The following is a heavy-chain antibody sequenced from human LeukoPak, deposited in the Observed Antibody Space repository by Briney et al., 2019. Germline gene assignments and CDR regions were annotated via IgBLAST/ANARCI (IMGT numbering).Heavy chain of an antibody. V-gene: IGHV1-69*05. D-gene: IGHD3-3*01. J-gene: IGHJ4*02. Sequence: ASVKVSCKASGGTFSSYAISWVRQAPGQGLEWMGGIIPIFGTANYAQKFQGRVTITTDESTSTAYMELSSLRSEDTAVYYCARGNGYYDFWSGYQHWDYWGQGTLVTVSS. CDR1: GGTFSSYA. CDR3: ARGNGYYDFWSGYQHWDY. CDR2: IIPIFGTA.